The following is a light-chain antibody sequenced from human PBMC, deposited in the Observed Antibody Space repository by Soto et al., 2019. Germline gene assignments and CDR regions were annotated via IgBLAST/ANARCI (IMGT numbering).Light chain of an antibody. CDR3: GSYTTSSNYV. J-gene: IGLJ1*01. V-gene: IGLV2-14*01. CDR1: NSDIDAYNY. Sequence: QSALTQPASVSGSPGQSITISCTGTNSDIDAYNYVSWYQQHPGKAPKLMIYDVSNRPSGISNRFSGSKSGNTASLTISGLQAEDEADYYCGSYTTSSNYVFGTGTKVTVL. CDR2: DVS.